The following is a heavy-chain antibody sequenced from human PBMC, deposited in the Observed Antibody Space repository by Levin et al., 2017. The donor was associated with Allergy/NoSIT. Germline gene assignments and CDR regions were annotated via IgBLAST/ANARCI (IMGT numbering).Heavy chain of an antibody. D-gene: IGHD4-17*01. J-gene: IGHJ4*02. Sequence: SETLSLTCAVYGGSFSGYYWSWIRQPPGKGLEWIGEINHSGSTNYNPSLKSRVTISVDTSKNQFSLKLSSVTAADTAVYYCARVYGDRRISLWGQGTLVTVSS. CDR2: INHSGST. CDR3: ARVYGDRRISL. CDR1: GGSFSGYY. V-gene: IGHV4-34*01.